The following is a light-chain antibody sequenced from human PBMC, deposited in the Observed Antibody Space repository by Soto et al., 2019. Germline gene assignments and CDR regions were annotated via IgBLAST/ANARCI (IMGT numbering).Light chain of an antibody. CDR3: SSYAGSNNPYV. J-gene: IGLJ1*01. Sequence: QSLLAQPPSASGSPGQSVTISCTGTSSDVGGYNYVSWYQHHPGKAPKLMIFEVSKRPSGVPDRFSGSKSGNTASLTVSGLQAEDEADYYCSSYAGSNNPYVFGTGTKITVL. V-gene: IGLV2-8*01. CDR1: SSDVGGYNY. CDR2: EVS.